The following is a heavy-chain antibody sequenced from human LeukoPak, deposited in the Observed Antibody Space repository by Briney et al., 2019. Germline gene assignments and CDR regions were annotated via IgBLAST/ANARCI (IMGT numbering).Heavy chain of an antibody. CDR1: GYTFTGYY. J-gene: IGHJ4*02. Sequence: GASVKVSCKAPGYTFTGYYIHWVRQAPGQGLEWMGWINPNSGGTNYAQKFQGRVTMTRDTSINTAYMELSRLRSDDTAVYYCARDGVVRGVIIYWGQGTLVTVSS. CDR2: INPNSGGT. V-gene: IGHV1-2*02. D-gene: IGHD3-10*01. CDR3: ARDGVVRGVIIY.